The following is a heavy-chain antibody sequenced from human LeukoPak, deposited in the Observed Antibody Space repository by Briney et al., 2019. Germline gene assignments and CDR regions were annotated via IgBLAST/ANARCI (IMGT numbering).Heavy chain of an antibody. J-gene: IGHJ3*02. CDR2: MNPNSGNT. CDR3: ARAGYYHDSSGYYRAFDI. CDR1: GYTFTSYD. Sequence: GASVKVSCKGSGYTFTSYDINWVRQATGQGLEWMGWMNPNSGNTGYAQKFQGRVTMTRNTSISTAYMELSSLRSEDTAVYYCARAGYYHDSSGYYRAFDIWGQGTMVTVSS. D-gene: IGHD3-22*01. V-gene: IGHV1-8*01.